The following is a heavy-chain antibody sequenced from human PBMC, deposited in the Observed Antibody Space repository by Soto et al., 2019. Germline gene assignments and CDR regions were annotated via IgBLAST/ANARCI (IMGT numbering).Heavy chain of an antibody. J-gene: IGHJ4*02. CDR3: ARDRVPKSSGYFPFDY. V-gene: IGHV1-18*01. CDR2: ISTFNGKT. D-gene: IGHD3-22*01. CDR1: GYTFISYG. Sequence: QVQLVQSGAEVKKPGASVKVSCKASGYTFISYGISWVRQAPGQGLEWMGWISTFNGKTNYAQNVQGRVTRTTETSTTTAYMELRSLKSDDTAVYYCARDRVPKSSGYFPFDYWGQGTLVTVSS.